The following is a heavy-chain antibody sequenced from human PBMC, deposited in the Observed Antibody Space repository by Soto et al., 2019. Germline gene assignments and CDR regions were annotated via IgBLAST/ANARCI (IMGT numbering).Heavy chain of an antibody. CDR1: GYSFTSYW. D-gene: IGHD6-6*01. J-gene: IGHJ5*02. CDR2: IYPSDSDT. Sequence: GESLKISCKGSGYSFTSYWIGWMRQVPGKGLEWMGVIYPSDSDTRYSPSFQGQVTISADKSISTAYLQWSSLKASDTAIYYCARAPYMRSSVGWFDPWGQGTLVTVSS. V-gene: IGHV5-51*01. CDR3: ARAPYMRSSVGWFDP.